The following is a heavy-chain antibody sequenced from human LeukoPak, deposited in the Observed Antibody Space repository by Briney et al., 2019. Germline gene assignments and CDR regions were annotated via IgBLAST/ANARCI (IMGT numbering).Heavy chain of an antibody. CDR3: ATRRPYYYALAGFDY. D-gene: IGHD3-10*01. CDR1: GYTFTGYY. Sequence: WASVKVSCKASGYTFTGYYMHWVRQAPGQGLEWMGWINPNSGGTNYAQKFQGRVTMTRDTSISTAYMELSRLRSDDTAVYYCATRRPYYYALAGFDYWGQGTLVTVSS. J-gene: IGHJ4*02. CDR2: INPNSGGT. V-gene: IGHV1-2*02.